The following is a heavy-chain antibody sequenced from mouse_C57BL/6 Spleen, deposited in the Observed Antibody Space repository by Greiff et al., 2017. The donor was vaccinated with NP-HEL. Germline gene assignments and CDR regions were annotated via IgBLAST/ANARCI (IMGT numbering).Heavy chain of an antibody. CDR2: ISDGGSYT. V-gene: IGHV5-4*03. CDR3: AGDRLAY. J-gene: IGHJ3*01. Sequence: EVMLVESGGGLVKPGGSLKLSCAASGFTFSSYAMSWVRQTPEKRLAWVATISDGGSYTYYPDNVKGRFTISRDKAKNNLYLQMSHLKSEETAMYYCAGDRLAYWGQGTLVTVSA. CDR1: GFTFSSYA.